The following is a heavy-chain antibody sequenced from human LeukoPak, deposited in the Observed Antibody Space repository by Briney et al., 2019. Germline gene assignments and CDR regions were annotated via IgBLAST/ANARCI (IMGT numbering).Heavy chain of an antibody. D-gene: IGHD3-3*01. CDR3: AKASEWSGPLSDY. V-gene: IGHV3-30*02. J-gene: IGHJ4*02. CDR2: IRYDGSNK. CDR1: GFTFSSYG. Sequence: GGSLRLSCAASGFTFSSYGMHWVRQAPGKGLEWVAFIRYDGSNKYYADSVKGRFTISRDNSKNTLYLQMSSLRAEDTAVYYCAKASEWSGPLSDYWGQGTLVTVSS.